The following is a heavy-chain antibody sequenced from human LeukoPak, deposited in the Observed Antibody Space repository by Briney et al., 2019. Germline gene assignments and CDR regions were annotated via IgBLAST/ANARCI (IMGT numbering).Heavy chain of an antibody. CDR3: ARGSSGWGIYYYYYMDV. D-gene: IGHD6-19*01. Sequence: SETLSLTCAVYGGSFSGYYWSWIRQPPGKGLEWIGEINHSGSTNYNPSLKSRVTISVDTSRNQFSLKLSSVTAADTAVYYCARGSSGWGIYYYYYMDVWGKGTTVTVSS. V-gene: IGHV4-34*01. J-gene: IGHJ6*03. CDR1: GGSFSGYY. CDR2: INHSGST.